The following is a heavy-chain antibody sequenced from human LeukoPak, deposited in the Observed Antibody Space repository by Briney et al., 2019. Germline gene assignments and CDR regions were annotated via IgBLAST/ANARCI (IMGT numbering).Heavy chain of an antibody. CDR1: GGSFSGYY. D-gene: IGHD2-2*01. CDR2: INHSGST. V-gene: IGHV4-34*01. CDR3: ARAGYCSSTSCYFREYNWFDP. J-gene: IGHJ5*02. Sequence: NPSETLSLTCTVSGGSFSGYYWSWIRQPPGKGLEWIGEINHSGSTNYNPSLKSRVTISVDTSKNQFSLKLSSVTAADTAVYYCARAGYCSSTSCYFREYNWFDPWGQGTLVTVSS.